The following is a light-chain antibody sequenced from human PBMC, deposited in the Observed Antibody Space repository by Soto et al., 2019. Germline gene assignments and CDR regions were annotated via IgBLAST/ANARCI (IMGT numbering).Light chain of an antibody. Sequence: QSALTQPASVSGSPGQSITFSCTGTSNDIGGYNYVSWFQQHPDKAPKLIIYEVNNRPSGVSNRFSGSKSGNTASLTISGLQPEDEADYYCSSYTSSSTLVFGGGTKLTVL. CDR3: SSYTSSSTLV. CDR1: SNDIGGYNY. V-gene: IGLV2-14*01. J-gene: IGLJ2*01. CDR2: EVN.